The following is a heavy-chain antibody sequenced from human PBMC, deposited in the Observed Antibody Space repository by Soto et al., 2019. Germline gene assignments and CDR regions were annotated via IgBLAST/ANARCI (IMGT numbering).Heavy chain of an antibody. D-gene: IGHD2-2*01. J-gene: IGHJ5*02. CDR1: GFTFSSYA. CDR2: ISYDGSNK. CDR3: ARDSRDIVVVPAARGNWFDP. V-gene: IGHV3-30-3*01. Sequence: GGSLRLSCAASGFTFSSYAMHWVRQAPDKGLEWVAVISYDGSNKYYADSVKGRFTISRDNSKNTLYLQMNSLRAEDTAVYYCARDSRDIVVVPAARGNWFDPWGHGTLVTVSS.